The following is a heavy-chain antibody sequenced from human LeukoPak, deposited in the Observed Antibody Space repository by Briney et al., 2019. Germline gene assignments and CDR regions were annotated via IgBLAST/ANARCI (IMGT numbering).Heavy chain of an antibody. CDR3: AKAGYCSSTSFYWGYYYYMDV. V-gene: IGHV3-23*01. CDR2: ISGSGGST. J-gene: IGHJ6*03. D-gene: IGHD2-2*01. CDR1: GFTFSSYA. Sequence: GSLRLSCAASGFTFSSYAMSWVRQAPGKGLEWVSAISGSGGSTYYADSVKGRFTISRDNSKNTLYLQMNSLRAEDTAVYYCAKAGYCSSTSFYWGYYYYMDVWGKGTTVTVSS.